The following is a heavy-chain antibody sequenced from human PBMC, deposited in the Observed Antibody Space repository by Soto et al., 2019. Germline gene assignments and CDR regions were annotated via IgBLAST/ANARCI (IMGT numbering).Heavy chain of an antibody. D-gene: IGHD6-19*01. V-gene: IGHV4-4*02. CDR3: ARINLREQRSGWTTGDAFDI. J-gene: IGHJ3*02. Sequence: SETLSLTCAVSGGCISSSNWWSWVRQPPGKGLEWIGEIYHSGSTNYNPSLKSRVTISVDKSKNQFSLKLSSVTAADTAVYYCARINLREQRSGWTTGDAFDIWGQGTMVNVS. CDR1: GGCISSSNW. CDR2: IYHSGST.